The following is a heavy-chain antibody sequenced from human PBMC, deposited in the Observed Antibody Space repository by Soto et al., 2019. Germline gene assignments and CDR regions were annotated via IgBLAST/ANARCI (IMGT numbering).Heavy chain of an antibody. D-gene: IGHD3-22*01. Sequence: GGSLRLSCAASGFTFSDYAMSCVRQAPGKGLEWVSAITGSGGRPYYADSVKGRFTISRDRTKSTLYLQMSGLRAEDTAVYFCAKATYYYDSSSYDSVYFDYWGQGTLFTVSS. CDR2: ITGSGGRP. CDR1: GFTFSDYA. CDR3: AKATYYYDSSSYDSVYFDY. V-gene: IGHV3-23*01. J-gene: IGHJ4*02.